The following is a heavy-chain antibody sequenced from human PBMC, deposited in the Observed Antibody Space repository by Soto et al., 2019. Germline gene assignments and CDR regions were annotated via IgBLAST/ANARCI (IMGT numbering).Heavy chain of an antibody. Sequence: ASVKVSCKASGYTFTSYGISWVRQAPGQALEWMGWISAYNGNTNYAQKLQGRVTMTTDTSTRTTNMEMRMRRSEYTAVYYCARVMGYGSGDFDYLGQGTMVTVSS. CDR1: GYTFTSYG. D-gene: IGHD3-10*01. CDR3: ARVMGYGSGDFDY. J-gene: IGHJ4*02. V-gene: IGHV1-18*01. CDR2: ISAYNGNT.